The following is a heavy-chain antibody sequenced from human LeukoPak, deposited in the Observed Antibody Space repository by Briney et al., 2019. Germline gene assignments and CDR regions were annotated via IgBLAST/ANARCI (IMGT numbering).Heavy chain of an antibody. CDR1: GYIFTSYS. CDR3: ARDTTEEIALAGTLYFQH. Sequence: ASVKVSCKASGYIFTSYSISWVRQAPGQGLEWMGWISVYSGETDYAQKLQGRVTMTTDTSTSTAYMELRSLRSDDTAVYYCARDTTEEIALAGTLYFQHWGQGTLVTASS. V-gene: IGHV1-18*04. CDR2: ISVYSGET. D-gene: IGHD6-19*01. J-gene: IGHJ1*01.